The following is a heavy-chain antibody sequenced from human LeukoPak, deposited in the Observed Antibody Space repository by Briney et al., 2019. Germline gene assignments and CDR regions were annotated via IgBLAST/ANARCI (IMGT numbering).Heavy chain of an antibody. CDR1: GYSFADYY. V-gene: IGHV1-2*02. CDR3: ARDCLDWFDP. Sequence: ASVKVSCKASGYSFADYYMHWVRQAPGQGLEWMGWIKPNSGGARSAQKFQGRVTMTRDTSISTAYMELSSLRSDDTAVYYCARDCLDWFDPWGQGTLVTVSS. J-gene: IGHJ5*02. CDR2: IKPNSGGA.